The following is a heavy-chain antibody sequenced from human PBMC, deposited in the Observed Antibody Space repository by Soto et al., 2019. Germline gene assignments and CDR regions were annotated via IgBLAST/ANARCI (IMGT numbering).Heavy chain of an antibody. CDR1: GFTFSSYE. V-gene: IGHV3-48*03. CDR2: ISSSGNTM. Sequence: EVQLVESGGGLVQPGGSLRLSCAASGFTFSSYEMKWVRQAPGNGLEWVSYISSSGNTMYYADTVKGRVTISRDNAKNSLYLQMTSLRAEDTAAYYCARIGGAVVGAAYYYYGLDVWGQGTTVTVSS. D-gene: IGHD1-26*01. J-gene: IGHJ6*02. CDR3: ARIGGAVVGAAYYYYGLDV.